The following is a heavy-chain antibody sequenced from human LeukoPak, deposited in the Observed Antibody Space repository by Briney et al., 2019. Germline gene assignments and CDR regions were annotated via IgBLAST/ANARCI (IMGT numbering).Heavy chain of an antibody. CDR2: IFYNGNT. CDR1: GGSISGYY. Sequence: PSETLSLTCTVSGGSISGYYWSWIRQPPGKGLEWIGYIFYNGNTNYNPSLKSRVTFSIGASRNHFSLKMTSVTAADTAVYYCARGAALAIHRYFDFWGQGILVTVSS. D-gene: IGHD2-2*02. J-gene: IGHJ4*02. V-gene: IGHV4-59*12. CDR3: ARGAALAIHRYFDF.